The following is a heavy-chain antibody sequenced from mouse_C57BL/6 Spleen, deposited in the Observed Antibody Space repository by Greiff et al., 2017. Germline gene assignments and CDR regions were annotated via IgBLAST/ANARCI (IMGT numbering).Heavy chain of an antibody. CDR1: GYTFTDYY. J-gene: IGHJ3*01. V-gene: IGHV1-26*01. Sequence: VQLKESGPELVKPGASVKISCKASGYTFTDYYMNWVKQSPGKSLEWIGDINPNNGGTSYNQKFKGKATLTVDKSSSTAYMELRSLTSEDSAVYYCARSGYSWFAYWGQGTLVTVSA. D-gene: IGHD2-3*01. CDR3: ARSGYSWFAY. CDR2: INPNNGGT.